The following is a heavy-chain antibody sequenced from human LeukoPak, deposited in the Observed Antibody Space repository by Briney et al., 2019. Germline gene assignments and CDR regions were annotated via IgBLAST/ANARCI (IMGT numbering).Heavy chain of an antibody. V-gene: IGHV3-48*03. J-gene: IGHJ4*02. CDR2: ISSSGSTI. CDR3: ARDQTYYYDSSGYYY. D-gene: IGHD3-22*01. Sequence: GGSLRLSCAASGFTFSSYEMNWVRQAPGKGLEWVSYISSSGSTIYYADSVKGRFTISRDNAKNSLYLQMNSLRAEDTAVYYCARDQTYYYDSSGYYYWGQGTLVTVSS. CDR1: GFTFSSYE.